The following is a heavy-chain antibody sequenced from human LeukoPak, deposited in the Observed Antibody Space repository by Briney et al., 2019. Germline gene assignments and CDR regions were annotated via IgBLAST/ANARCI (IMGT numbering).Heavy chain of an antibody. V-gene: IGHV1-46*01. CDR2: INPSGGSI. CDR3: ARDGWFYYDSSDYSGFDY. CDR1: GYTFTRYY. Sequence: GASVKVSCKACGYTFTRYYMHWVRQAPGQGLEWMGIINPSGGSINYAQKFQGRVTMTRDTSTSTVYMELSSLRSEDTAVYYCARDGWFYYDSSDYSGFDYWGQGTLVSVSS. D-gene: IGHD3-22*01. J-gene: IGHJ4*02.